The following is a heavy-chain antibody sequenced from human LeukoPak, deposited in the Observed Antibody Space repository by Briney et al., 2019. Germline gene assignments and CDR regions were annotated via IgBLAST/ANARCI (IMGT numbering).Heavy chain of an antibody. J-gene: IGHJ4*02. D-gene: IGHD4-11*01. CDR3: ARGDSNFDY. V-gene: IGHV4-30-4*01. Sequence: EPSETLSLTCTVSGGSISSGDYYWSWIRQPPGKGLEWIGYIYYSGSTYYNPALKSRVAISVDTSKNQFSLKLSSVTAADTAVYYCARGDSNFDYWGQGTLVTVSS. CDR2: IYYSGST. CDR1: GGSISSGDYY.